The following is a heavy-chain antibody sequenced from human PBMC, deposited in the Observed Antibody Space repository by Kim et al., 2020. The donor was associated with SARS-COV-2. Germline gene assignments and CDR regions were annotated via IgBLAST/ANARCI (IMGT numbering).Heavy chain of an antibody. Sequence: GGSLRLSCEASGFRFSNYWMSWVRQAPGKGLEWVANVKHDGSERYYVDSVRGRFTISRDNAKNSLYLQMDSLRAEDTAVYYCARDYRDDGSNDCWGQGT. D-gene: IGHD4-17*01. CDR3: ARDYRDDGSNDC. V-gene: IGHV3-7*03. CDR2: VKHDGSER. J-gene: IGHJ4*02. CDR1: GFRFSNYW.